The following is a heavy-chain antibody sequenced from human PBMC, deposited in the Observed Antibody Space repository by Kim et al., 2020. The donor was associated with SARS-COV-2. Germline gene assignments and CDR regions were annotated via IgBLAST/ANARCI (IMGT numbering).Heavy chain of an antibody. CDR3: ARHVRGTSIRFLVLFQFDY. CDR2: VYYTGST. D-gene: IGHD2-21*01. CDR1: GASISSSGYY. J-gene: IGHJ4*02. V-gene: IGHV4-39*01. Sequence: SETLSLTCTVSGASISSSGYYWGWIRQPPGKGLEWIGSVYYTGSTYYNPSLKSRVTISVDTSKNQFSLKLSSVTAADTAVYYCARHVRGTSIRFLVLFQFDYWGQGTLVTVSS.